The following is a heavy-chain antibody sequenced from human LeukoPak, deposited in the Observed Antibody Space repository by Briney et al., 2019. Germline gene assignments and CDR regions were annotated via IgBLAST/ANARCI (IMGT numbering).Heavy chain of an antibody. V-gene: IGHV3-33*06. Sequence: GGSLRLPCAASGFTLSTYGMYWGRQAPGKGQEWVAVIWNDGSNKHYADSVKGRFTISRDNSKNTLDLQMNSLRAEDTAVYYCAKDLSSSWFEGLDNWGQGTLVTVSS. D-gene: IGHD6-13*01. CDR2: IWNDGSNK. J-gene: IGHJ4*02. CDR1: GFTLSTYG. CDR3: AKDLSSSWFEGLDN.